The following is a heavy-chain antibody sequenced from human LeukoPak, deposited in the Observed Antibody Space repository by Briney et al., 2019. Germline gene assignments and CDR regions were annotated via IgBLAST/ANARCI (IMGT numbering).Heavy chain of an antibody. CDR2: ISGSGTST. CDR3: ARDLLVDTAIDY. V-gene: IGHV3-23*01. D-gene: IGHD5-18*01. Sequence: GGSLRLSCAASGFTFSRYAMSWVRQAPGKGLEWVSAISGSGTSTYYADSVKGRFTISRDNSKNTLYLQMNSLRAKDTAVYYCARDLLVDTAIDYWGQGTLVTVSS. J-gene: IGHJ4*02. CDR1: GFTFSRYA.